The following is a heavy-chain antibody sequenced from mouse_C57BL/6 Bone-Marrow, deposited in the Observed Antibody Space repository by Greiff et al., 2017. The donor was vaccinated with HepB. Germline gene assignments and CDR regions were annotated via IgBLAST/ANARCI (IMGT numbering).Heavy chain of an antibody. J-gene: IGHJ3*01. CDR2: ISYDGSN. CDR1: GYSITSGYY. V-gene: IGHV3-6*01. D-gene: IGHD2-12*01. Sequence: VQLKESGPGLVKPSQSLSLTCSVTGYSITSGYYWNWIRQFPGNKLEWMGYISYDGSNNYNPSLKNRISITRDTSKNQFFLKLNSVTTEDTATYYCASSYDPFAYWGQGTLVTVSA. CDR3: ASSYDPFAY.